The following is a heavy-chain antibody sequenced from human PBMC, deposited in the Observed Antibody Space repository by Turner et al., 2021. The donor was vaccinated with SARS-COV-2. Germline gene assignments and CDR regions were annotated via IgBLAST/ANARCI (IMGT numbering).Heavy chain of an antibody. J-gene: IGHJ6*02. V-gene: IGHV3-30-3*01. CDR2: MSYDGNNK. CDR1: GFTFGSYA. Sequence: VHLVESGGGVVQPGGSLRLSCAAPGFTFGSYAMHWVRQAPGKGLEWVAVMSYDGNNKYYADSVKGRFTISRDNSKNTLYLQMNSLRAEDTSVYYCARDLKAITMIVVDDYYYYYGMDVWGQGTTVTVSS. CDR3: ARDLKAITMIVVDDYYYYYGMDV. D-gene: IGHD3-22*01.